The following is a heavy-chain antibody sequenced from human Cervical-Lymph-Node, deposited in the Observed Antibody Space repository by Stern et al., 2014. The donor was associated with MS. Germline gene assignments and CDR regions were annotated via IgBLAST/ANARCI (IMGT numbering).Heavy chain of an antibody. J-gene: IGHJ6*02. V-gene: IGHV1-46*01. CDR1: GYTFTNYY. D-gene: IGHD6-19*01. CDR3: AREVAGHRLGMMDV. CDR2: INPGGGST. Sequence: QVQLVQSGAEVKKPGASVKVSCKASGYTFTNYYIHWVRQAPGQGLEWMGIINPGGGSTSYAQKFQGRVTMTRDTSTSTVYMELSSLRSEDTAVYYCAREVAGHRLGMMDVWGQGTTVTVSS.